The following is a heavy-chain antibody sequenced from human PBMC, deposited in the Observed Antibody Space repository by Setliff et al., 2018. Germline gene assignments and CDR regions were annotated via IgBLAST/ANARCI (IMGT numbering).Heavy chain of an antibody. Sequence: SETLSLTCTASGGSISTDHYYWGWIRQPPGKGLEWIGSIDYTGNTWHNPSLKSRVTISVDTSKNQFSLNLNSVTAADTAVYYCARDSPEMVAPPAAHCFDPWGQGTLVTVSS. CDR3: ARDSPEMVAPPAAHCFDP. J-gene: IGHJ5*02. CDR1: GGSISTDHYY. CDR2: IDYTGNT. V-gene: IGHV4-39*02. D-gene: IGHD2-15*01.